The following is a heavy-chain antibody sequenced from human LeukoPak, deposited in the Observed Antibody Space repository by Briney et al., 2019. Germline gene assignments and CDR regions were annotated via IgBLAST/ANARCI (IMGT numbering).Heavy chain of an antibody. J-gene: IGHJ4*02. V-gene: IGHV3-23*01. CDR3: AKDGRYIAAAGTFDY. CDR1: GFTFSSYA. CDR2: ISGSGGST. D-gene: IGHD6-13*01. Sequence: PGGSLRLFCAASGFTFSSYAMSWVRQAPGKGLEWVSAISGSGGSTYYADSVKGRFTISRDNSKNTLYLQMNSLRAEDTAVYYCAKDGRYIAAAGTFDYWGQGTLVTVSS.